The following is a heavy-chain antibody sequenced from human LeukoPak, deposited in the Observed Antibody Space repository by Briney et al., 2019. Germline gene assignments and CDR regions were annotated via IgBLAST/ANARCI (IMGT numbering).Heavy chain of an antibody. CDR1: GGSISSSSYY. Sequence: SETLSLTCTVSGGSISSSSYYWGWIRQPPGKGLEWIGSIYYSGSTYYNPSLKSRVTISVDTSKNQFSLKLSSVTAADTAVYYCAREGTYSGWYSKVDPWGQGTLVTVSS. V-gene: IGHV4-39*07. D-gene: IGHD6-19*01. CDR3: AREGTYSGWYSKVDP. CDR2: IYYSGST. J-gene: IGHJ5*02.